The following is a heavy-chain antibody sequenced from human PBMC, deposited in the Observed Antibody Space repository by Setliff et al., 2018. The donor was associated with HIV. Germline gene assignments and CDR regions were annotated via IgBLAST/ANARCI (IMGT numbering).Heavy chain of an antibody. V-gene: IGHV3-30*04. CDR1: GLTFSSYA. J-gene: IGHJ4*02. Sequence: GGSLRPSCAASGLTFSSYAMYWVRQAPGKGLEWVAVISYDGSSKYNADSVQGRFTISRDNSKNTLYLQMNSLRAEDTAVYYCAREGSTVVLSTPIVGYFDSFGQGTLVTVSS. D-gene: IGHD1-26*01. CDR3: AREGSTVVLSTPIVGYFDS. CDR2: ISYDGSSK.